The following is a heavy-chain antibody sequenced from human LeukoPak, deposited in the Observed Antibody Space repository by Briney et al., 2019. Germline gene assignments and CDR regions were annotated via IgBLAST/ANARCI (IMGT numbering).Heavy chain of an antibody. CDR2: ITSSSDTI. J-gene: IGHJ4*02. V-gene: IGHV3-48*01. Sequence: GGSLRLSCAASGFTFSTYSMNWVRQAPGKGLEWVSYITSSSDTIYYADSVKGRFTISRDNAKNSLHLQINSLRAEDTAVYYCAKAGQRRCSGGSCYPYYFDYWGQGTLVTVSS. D-gene: IGHD2-15*01. CDR3: AKAGQRRCSGGSCYPYYFDY. CDR1: GFTFSTYS.